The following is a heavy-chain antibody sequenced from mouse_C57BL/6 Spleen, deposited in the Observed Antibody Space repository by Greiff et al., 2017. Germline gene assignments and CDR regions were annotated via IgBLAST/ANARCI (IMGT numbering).Heavy chain of an antibody. V-gene: IGHV5-6*02. D-gene: IGHD2-3*01. J-gene: IGHJ3*01. Sequence: EVKLMESGGDLVKPGGSLKLSCAASGFTFSSYGMSWVRQTPDKRLEWVATISSGGSYTYYPDSVKGRFTISRDNAKNTLYLQMSSLKSEDTAMYYCARRGDGGAWFAYWGQGTLVTVSA. CDR1: GFTFSSYG. CDR2: ISSGGSYT. CDR3: ARRGDGGAWFAY.